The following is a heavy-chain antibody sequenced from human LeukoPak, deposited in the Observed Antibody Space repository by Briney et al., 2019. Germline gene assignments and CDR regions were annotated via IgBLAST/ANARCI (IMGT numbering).Heavy chain of an antibody. D-gene: IGHD3-10*01. V-gene: IGHV4-39*01. Sequence: SETLSLTCTVSGGSISSSSYYWGWIRQPPGKGLEWIGSIYYSGSTYYNPSLKSRVTISVDTSKNQFSLKLSSVTAADTAVYYCARPQGEWYYYGFKGAFDIWGQGTMVTVSS. CDR1: GGSISSSSYY. CDR2: IYYSGST. CDR3: ARPQGEWYYYGFKGAFDI. J-gene: IGHJ3*02.